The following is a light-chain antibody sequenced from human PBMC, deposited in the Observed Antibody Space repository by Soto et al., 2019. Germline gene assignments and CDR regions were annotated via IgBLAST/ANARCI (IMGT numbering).Light chain of an antibody. V-gene: IGLV2-14*03. J-gene: IGLJ3*02. CDR3: SSYTITSAYWV. CDR2: DVS. CDR1: SSDIGDYKY. Sequence: QSVLTQPASVSVAPGQSITISCTGTSSDIGDYKYVSWYQQHPGNPPNLIMYDVSYRPSGVSNRFSGSKSGNTASLTISGLQADDEANYYCSSYTITSAYWVFGGGTKLTVL.